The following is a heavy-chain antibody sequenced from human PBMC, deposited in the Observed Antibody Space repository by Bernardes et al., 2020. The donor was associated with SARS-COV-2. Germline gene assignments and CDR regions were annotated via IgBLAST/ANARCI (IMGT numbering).Heavy chain of an antibody. D-gene: IGHD6-13*01. V-gene: IGHV1-8*01. Sequence: ASVKVSCKASGYTFTSYDINWVRQATGQGLEWMGWMNPNSGNTGYAQKFQGRVTMTRNTSISTAYMELSSLRSEDTAVYYCARGPSSSWYYYYYYYGMDVWGQGTTVTVSS. CDR1: GYTFTSYD. J-gene: IGHJ6*02. CDR2: MNPNSGNT. CDR3: ARGPSSSWYYYYYYYGMDV.